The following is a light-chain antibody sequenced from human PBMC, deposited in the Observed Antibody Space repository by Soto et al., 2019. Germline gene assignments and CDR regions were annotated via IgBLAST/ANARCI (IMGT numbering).Light chain of an antibody. CDR1: SSDVGGYNY. CDR2: DVS. Sequence: QLVLTQPASVSGSPGQSITISCTGTSSDVGGYNYVSWYQQHPGKAPKLMIYDVSNRPSGVSNRFSGSKSGNTASLTISGLQAEDEADYYCSSYTTSGSLVFGGGTQLTVL. V-gene: IGLV2-14*01. CDR3: SSYTTSGSLV. J-gene: IGLJ2*01.